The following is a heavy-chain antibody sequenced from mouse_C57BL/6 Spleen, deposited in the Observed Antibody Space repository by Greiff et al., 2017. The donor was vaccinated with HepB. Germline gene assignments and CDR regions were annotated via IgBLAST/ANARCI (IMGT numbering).Heavy chain of an antibody. V-gene: IGHV1-26*01. CDR3: ARGDDGYYVYFDY. Sequence: EVQLQQSGPELVKPGASVKISCKASGYTFTDYYMNWVKQSHGKSLEWIGDINPNNGGTSYNQKFKGKATLTVDKSSSTAYMELRSLTSEDSAVYYCARGDDGYYVYFDYWGQGTTLTVSS. CDR1: GYTFTDYY. J-gene: IGHJ2*01. CDR2: INPNNGGT. D-gene: IGHD2-3*01.